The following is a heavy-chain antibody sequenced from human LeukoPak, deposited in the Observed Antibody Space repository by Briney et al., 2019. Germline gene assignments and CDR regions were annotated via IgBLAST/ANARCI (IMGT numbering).Heavy chain of an antibody. J-gene: IGHJ4*02. CDR1: GGSISSYY. CDR2: IYYSGST. Sequence: SETLSLTCTVSGGSISSYYWSWIRQPPGKGLEWIGYIYYSGSTNYNPSLKSRVTISVDTSKNQFSLKLSSVTAADTAVYYCASFLWVISFDYWGQGTLVTVSS. V-gene: IGHV4-59*08. CDR3: ASFLWVISFDY. D-gene: IGHD2-21*01.